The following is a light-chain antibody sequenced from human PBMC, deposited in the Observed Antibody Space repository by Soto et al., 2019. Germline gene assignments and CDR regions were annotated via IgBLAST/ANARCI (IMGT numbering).Light chain of an antibody. CDR2: DAS. V-gene: IGKV3D-20*01. J-gene: IGKJ5*01. CDR3: QHYGSSLT. Sequence: EIVLTQSPATLSLSPGERATLSCGASQSVSNNYLAWYQQKPGLAPRLLIFDASNRATGIPDRFSGSGSGTVFTLTISRLEPEDFAVYFCQHYGSSLTFGQGTRLEIK. CDR1: QSVSNNY.